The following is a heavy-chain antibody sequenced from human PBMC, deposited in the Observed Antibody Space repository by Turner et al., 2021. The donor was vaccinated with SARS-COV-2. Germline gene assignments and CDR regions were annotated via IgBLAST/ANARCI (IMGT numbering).Heavy chain of an antibody. CDR3: ARHFRSAVAAVPFDF. CDR2: VYYSGST. V-gene: IGHV4-39*01. D-gene: IGHD6-19*01. CDR1: GGSISTTHYY. J-gene: IGHJ4*02. Sequence: QLQLQESGPGVEKPSETLSLTCAVSGGSISTTHYYRGWIRQPPGEGLEWIGIVYYSGSTYYNPSLKSRVIISVDTSNNQLSLKLSSVTAADTAVYYCARHFRSAVAAVPFDFWGQGTLVTVSS.